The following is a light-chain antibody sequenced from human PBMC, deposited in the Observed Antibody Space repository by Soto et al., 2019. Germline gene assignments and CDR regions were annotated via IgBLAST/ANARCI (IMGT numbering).Light chain of an antibody. J-gene: IGKJ2*01. V-gene: IGKV1-39*01. CDR1: QSISTY. CDR2: AAS. Sequence: DIQMTQSPSSLSASVGDRVTITCRASQSISTYLTWYHQKPRKAPNLLIYAASTLQSGVPSSFSGSGSGTDFTLTISYLRPEDFGTYYCQQSHSIPYTYGQGTKLEIK. CDR3: QQSHSIPYT.